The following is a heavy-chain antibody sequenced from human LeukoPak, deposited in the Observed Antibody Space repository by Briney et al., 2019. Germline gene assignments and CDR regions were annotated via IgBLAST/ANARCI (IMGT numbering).Heavy chain of an antibody. V-gene: IGHV3-23*01. J-gene: IGHJ4*02. D-gene: IGHD2-21*01. CDR3: AKDHIVVVIAPSSAFDY. CDR2: ISGSGGST. CDR1: GFTFSSYA. Sequence: GGSLRLSCAASGFTFSSYAMSWVRQAPGKGLEWVSAISGSGGSTYYADSAKGRFTISRDNSKNTLYLQMNSLRAEDTAVYYCAKDHIVVVIAPSSAFDYWGQGTLVTVSS.